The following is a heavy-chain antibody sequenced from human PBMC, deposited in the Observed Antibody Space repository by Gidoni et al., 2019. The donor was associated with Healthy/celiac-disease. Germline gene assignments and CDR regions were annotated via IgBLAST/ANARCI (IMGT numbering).Heavy chain of an antibody. CDR1: GFTFSGSA. V-gene: IGHV3-73*02. J-gene: IGHJ5*02. D-gene: IGHD2-2*02. CDR3: TRGYCSSTSCYTGP. Sequence: EVQLVESGGGLVQPGGSLKLSCAASGFTFSGSAMHWVRQASGKGLEWVGRNRSKANSYATAYAASVKGRFTISRDDSKNTAYLQMNSLKTEDTAVYYCTRGYCSSTSCYTGPWGQGTLVTVSS. CDR2: NRSKANSYAT.